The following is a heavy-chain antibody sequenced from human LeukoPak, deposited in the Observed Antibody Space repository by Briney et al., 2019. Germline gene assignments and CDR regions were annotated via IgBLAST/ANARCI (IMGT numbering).Heavy chain of an antibody. CDR1: GGSISSSSYY. J-gene: IGHJ6*03. CDR2: IYYSGST. V-gene: IGHV4-39*01. Sequence: SETLSLTCTISGGSISSSSYYWGWIRQPPGKGLEWIVSIYYSGSTYYNPSLKSRVTISVDTSKNQFSLKLSSVTAADTAVYYCAQLSGYTYSGYGPTYYYYYYMDVWGKGTTVTVSS. D-gene: IGHD5-12*01. CDR3: AQLSGYTYSGYGPTYYYYYYMDV.